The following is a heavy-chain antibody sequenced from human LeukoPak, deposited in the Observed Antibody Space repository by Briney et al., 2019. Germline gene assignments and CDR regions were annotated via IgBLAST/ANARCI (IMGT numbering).Heavy chain of an antibody. CDR2: IYYIGSA. Sequence: SETLSLTCTVSGGSIRSYYWSWIRQPPGKGLEWIGYIYYIGSANYNPSHKSRVTISVDTSKNQFSLKVSSVTAADTAVYYCARHAGIGDYFDYWGQGTLVTVSS. J-gene: IGHJ4*02. V-gene: IGHV4-59*08. CDR3: ARHAGIGDYFDY. CDR1: GGSIRSYY. D-gene: IGHD3-10*01.